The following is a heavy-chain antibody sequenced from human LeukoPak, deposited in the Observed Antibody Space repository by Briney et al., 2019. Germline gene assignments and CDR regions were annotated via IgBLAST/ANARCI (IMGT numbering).Heavy chain of an antibody. CDR1: GGSVSSGSYY. D-gene: IGHD6-13*01. Sequence: SETLSLTCTVSGGSVSSGSYYWSWIRQPPGKGLEWIGNIYYSGSTNYNPSLKSRVTISVDTSKNQFSLKLSSVTAADTAVYYCARSRAPYSSSWYFLYYWGQGTLVTVSS. J-gene: IGHJ4*02. CDR3: ARSRAPYSSSWYFLYY. CDR2: IYYSGST. V-gene: IGHV4-61*01.